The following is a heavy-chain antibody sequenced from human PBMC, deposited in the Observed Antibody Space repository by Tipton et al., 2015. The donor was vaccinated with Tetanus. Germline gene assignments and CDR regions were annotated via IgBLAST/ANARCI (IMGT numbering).Heavy chain of an antibody. Sequence: QLVQSGAEVKPSETLSLICTVSGGSMNSYYWSWLRQHPGKGLEWIGYIYYTGNTYYNPSLKSRVTISVDTSKNQFSLKLSSVTAADTAVYYCARDPAVLRFLEWLPDWYFALWGRGTLVTVSS. J-gene: IGHJ2*01. CDR1: GGSMNSYY. CDR3: ARDPAVLRFLEWLPDWYFAL. V-gene: IGHV4-59*06. D-gene: IGHD3-3*01. CDR2: IYYTGNT.